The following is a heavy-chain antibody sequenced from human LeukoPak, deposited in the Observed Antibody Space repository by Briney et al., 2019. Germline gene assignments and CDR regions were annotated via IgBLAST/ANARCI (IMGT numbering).Heavy chain of an antibody. CDR1: GFTFDDYA. J-gene: IGHJ5*02. V-gene: IGHV3-43D*03. CDR2: ISWDGGST. CDR3: AKELSS. Sequence: GGSLRLSXAASGFTFDDYAMHWVCQAPGKGLEWVSLISWDGGSTYYADSVKGRFTISRDNSKNSLYLQMNSLRAEYTALYYCAKELSSWGQGTLVTVSS.